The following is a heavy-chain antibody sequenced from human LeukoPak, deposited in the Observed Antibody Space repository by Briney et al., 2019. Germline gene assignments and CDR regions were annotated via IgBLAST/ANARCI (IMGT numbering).Heavy chain of an antibody. D-gene: IGHD3-3*01. CDR1: GFTFSDYY. J-gene: IGHJ3*02. CDR3: ARDIFLSAGAFDI. V-gene: IGHV3-7*01. CDR2: IKQDGSEK. Sequence: PGGSLRLSCAASGFTFSDYYMSWIRQAPGKGLEWVANIKQDGSEKYYVDSVEGRFTISRDNAKNSLYLQMSSLRAEDTAVYYCARDIFLSAGAFDIWGQGTMVTVSS.